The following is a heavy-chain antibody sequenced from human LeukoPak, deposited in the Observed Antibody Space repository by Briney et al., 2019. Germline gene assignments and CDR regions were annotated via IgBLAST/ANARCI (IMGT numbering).Heavy chain of an antibody. CDR2: IGGSGNNI. J-gene: IGHJ4*02. V-gene: IGHV3-23*01. Sequence: GGSLRLSCAASLFTFSKYAMSWVCAALGKGLWWVSLIGGSGNNIYSTDSPKGRFTISRDNSKNPLYLQMNSLRAEDTAVYYCARGSTSTWYDYWGQGILVSVSS. D-gene: IGHD6-13*01. CDR1: LFTFSKYA. CDR3: ARGSTSTWYDY.